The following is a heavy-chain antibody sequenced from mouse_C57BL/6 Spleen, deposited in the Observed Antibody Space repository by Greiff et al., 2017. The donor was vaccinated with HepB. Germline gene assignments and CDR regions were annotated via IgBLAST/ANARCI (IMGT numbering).Heavy chain of an antibody. CDR1: GYSITSGYY. J-gene: IGHJ3*01. V-gene: IGHV3-6*01. Sequence: VQLKESGPGLVKPSQSLSLTCSVTGYSITSGYYWNWIRQFPGNKLEWMGYISYDGSNNYNPSLKNRISITRDTSKNQFFLKLNSVTTEDTATYYCARALYGSSYEAWFAYWGQGTLVTVSA. D-gene: IGHD1-1*01. CDR2: ISYDGSN. CDR3: ARALYGSSYEAWFAY.